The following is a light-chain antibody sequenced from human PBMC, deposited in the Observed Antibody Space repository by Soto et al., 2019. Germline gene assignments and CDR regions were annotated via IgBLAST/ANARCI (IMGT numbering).Light chain of an antibody. CDR1: SSDVGGYNY. V-gene: IGLV2-14*01. Sequence: QSALTQPASVSGSRGQSITISCTGTSSDVGGYNYVSWYQQNPGKAPKLMIYEVSNRPSGVSNRFSGSKSGNTASLTISGLQAEDEADYYCNSFTSSSTLVFGGGTKLTVL. CDR3: NSFTSSSTLV. CDR2: EVS. J-gene: IGLJ3*02.